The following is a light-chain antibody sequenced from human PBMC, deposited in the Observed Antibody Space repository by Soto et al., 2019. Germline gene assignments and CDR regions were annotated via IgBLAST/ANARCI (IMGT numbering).Light chain of an antibody. CDR2: LAS. Sequence: IVMTQSPLSLPVTPGEPASISCRSSQSLLHSNGYNYVDWYLEKTGQGPLGLIYLASNRASGVPDRFSGSGSGTDFTLKISRVEAEDVGVYYCMQRLQIPLTFGGGTRWIS. CDR3: MQRLQIPLT. J-gene: IGKJ4*01. V-gene: IGKV2-28*01. CDR1: QSLLHSNGYNY.